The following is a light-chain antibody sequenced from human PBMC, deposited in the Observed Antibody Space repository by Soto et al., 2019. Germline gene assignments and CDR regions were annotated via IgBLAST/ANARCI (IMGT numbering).Light chain of an antibody. CDR3: QKYNSALWT. CDR2: AVS. CDR1: QGISNY. J-gene: IGKJ1*01. Sequence: DIPMTQSPSSLSASVGHRVTITCRASQGISNYLAWYQQKPGKVPKLLIYAVSTLQSGVPSRFSGSGSGTEVTLPISSLQPEDVATYYCQKYNSALWTLGQGTKVEIK. V-gene: IGKV1-27*01.